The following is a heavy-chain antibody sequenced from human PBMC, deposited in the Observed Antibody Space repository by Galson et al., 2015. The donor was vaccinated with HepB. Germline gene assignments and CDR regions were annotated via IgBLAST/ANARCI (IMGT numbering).Heavy chain of an antibody. V-gene: IGHV1-2*06. D-gene: IGHD2-15*01. Sequence: SVKVSCKASGYTFTGYYMHWVRQAPGQGLEWMGRINPNSGGTNYAQKFQGRVTMTRDTSISTAYMELSRLRSDDTAVYYCAADYCSGGSCYSYYYYYGMDVWGQGTTVTVSS. CDR3: AADYCSGGSCYSYYYYYGMDV. CDR2: INPNSGGT. J-gene: IGHJ6*02. CDR1: GYTFTGYY.